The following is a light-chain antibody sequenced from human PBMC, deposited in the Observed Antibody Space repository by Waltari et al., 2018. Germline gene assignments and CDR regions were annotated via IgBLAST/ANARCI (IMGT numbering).Light chain of an antibody. V-gene: IGKV3-11*01. CDR2: DAS. CDR1: QSISSY. CDR3: QQRSNWPLT. Sequence: EIVLTQSPATLSLLPGERATLTCRASQSISSYLAWYQQKPGQAPRLLIYDASNRATGIPARFSGSGSGTDFTLTISSLEPEDFAVYYCQQRSNWPLTFGGGTKVEIK. J-gene: IGKJ4*01.